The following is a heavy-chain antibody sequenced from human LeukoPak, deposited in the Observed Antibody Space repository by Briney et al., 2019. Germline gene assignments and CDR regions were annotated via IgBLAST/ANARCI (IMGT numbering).Heavy chain of an antibody. J-gene: IGHJ4*02. V-gene: IGHV4-4*02. CDR3: ATRGYSYGLPFDY. CDR1: GGSITSGKW. CDR2: ISHSGSP. Sequence: KPSGTLSLTCGVSGGSITSGKWWSWVRQPPGKGLEWIGEISHSGSPNYNPSLKGRLTISVDTAKNQFSLKLSSVTAADTVVYYCATRGYSYGLPFDYWGQGTLVTVSS. D-gene: IGHD5-18*01.